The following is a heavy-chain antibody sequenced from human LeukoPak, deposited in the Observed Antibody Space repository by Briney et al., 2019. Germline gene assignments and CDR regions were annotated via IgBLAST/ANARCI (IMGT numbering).Heavy chain of an antibody. V-gene: IGHV3-7*01. CDR1: GFTFSSYS. CDR2: IKQDGSEK. Sequence: PGGSLRLSCAASGFTFSSYSMNWVRQAPGKGLEWVANIKQDGSEKYYVDSVKGRFTISRDNAKNSLYLQMDSLRAEDTAVYYCASRAHFWSGPGGWGQGTLVTVSS. J-gene: IGHJ4*02. D-gene: IGHD3-3*02. CDR3: ASRAHFWSGPGG.